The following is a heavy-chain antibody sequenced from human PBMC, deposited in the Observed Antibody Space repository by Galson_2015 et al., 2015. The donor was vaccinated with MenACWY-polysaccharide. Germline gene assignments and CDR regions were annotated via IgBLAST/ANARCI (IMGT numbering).Heavy chain of an antibody. CDR3: ARSRGILLEN. D-gene: IGHD2-15*01. J-gene: IGHJ4*02. Sequence: PALVKPTQTLTLPCAFSGFSLSTSGVGVGWIRQPPGKALEWLALIYWDDDERYSPSLKSRLTLTKDTSKNHVVLTMTNIDSVDTATYYCARSRGILLENWGQGTLVTVSS. V-gene: IGHV2-5*02. CDR1: GFSLSTSGVG. CDR2: IYWDDDE.